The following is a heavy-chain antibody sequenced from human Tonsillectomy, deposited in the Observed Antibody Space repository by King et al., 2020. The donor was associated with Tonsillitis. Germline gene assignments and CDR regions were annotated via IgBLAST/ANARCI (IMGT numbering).Heavy chain of an antibody. CDR1: GFTFSSYE. J-gene: IGHJ4*02. CDR2: ISSSGSTI. D-gene: IGHD4-17*01. CDR3: ARESPTTVTTLFDY. Sequence: VQLVESGGGLVQPGGSLRLSCAASGFTFSSYEMNWVRQAPGKGLEWVSYISSSGSTIYYADSVKGRFTISRDNAKNSLYLQMNSLRAEDTAVYYCARESPTTVTTLFDYWGQGTLVTVPS. V-gene: IGHV3-48*03.